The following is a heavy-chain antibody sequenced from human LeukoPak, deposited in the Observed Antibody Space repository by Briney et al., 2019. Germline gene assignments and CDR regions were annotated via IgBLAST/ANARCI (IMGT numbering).Heavy chain of an antibody. J-gene: IGHJ5*02. CDR3: ARGKLLWFGEAASGFDP. D-gene: IGHD3-10*01. CDR2: VYYSGST. CDR1: GGSISSYY. Sequence: SETLSLTCTVSGGSISSYYWSWIRQPPGKGLESIGYVYYSGSTYYNPSLKSRVTISVDTSKNQFSLKMSSVTAADTAVYYCARGKLLWFGEAASGFDPWGQGTLVTVSS. V-gene: IGHV4-59*01.